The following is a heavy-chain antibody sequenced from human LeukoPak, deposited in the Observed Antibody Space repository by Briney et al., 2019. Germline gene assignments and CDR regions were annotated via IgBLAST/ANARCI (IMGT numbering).Heavy chain of an antibody. V-gene: IGHV1-69*13. CDR1: GGTFSSYA. Sequence: GASVKVSCKASGGTFSSYAISWVRQAPGQGLEWMGGIIPIFGTANYAQKFQGRVTITADESTSTAYMELSSLRSEDTAVYYCARGVSVVAVAAMNWFDPWGQGTLVTVSS. D-gene: IGHD2-15*01. CDR2: IIPIFGTA. CDR3: ARGVSVVAVAAMNWFDP. J-gene: IGHJ5*02.